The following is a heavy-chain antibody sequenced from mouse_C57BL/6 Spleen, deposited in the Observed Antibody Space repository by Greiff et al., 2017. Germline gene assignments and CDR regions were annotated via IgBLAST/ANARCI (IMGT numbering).Heavy chain of an antibody. V-gene: IGHV1-69*01. Sequence: QVQLQQPGAELVMPGASVKLSCKASGYTFTSYWMHWVKQRPGQGLEWIGEIDPSDSYTNYNQKFKGKSTLTVAKSSSTAYMQLSSLTSEDSAVYYCATTVVATDYWGQGTTLTVSS. CDR1: GYTFTSYW. J-gene: IGHJ2*01. CDR2: IDPSDSYT. D-gene: IGHD1-1*01. CDR3: ATTVVATDY.